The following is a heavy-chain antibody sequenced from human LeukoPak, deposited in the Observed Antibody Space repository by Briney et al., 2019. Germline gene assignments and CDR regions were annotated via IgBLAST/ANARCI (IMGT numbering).Heavy chain of an antibody. D-gene: IGHD2-15*01. CDR2: ISAYNGNT. CDR1: GYTFTSYG. J-gene: IGHJ4*02. CDR3: AREYCSGGSCYSGY. V-gene: IGHV1-18*01. Sequence: ASVKVSCKASGYTFTSYGISWVRQAPGQGLEWMGWISAYNGNTNYARKLQGRVTMTTDTSTSTAYMELRSLRSDDTAVYYCAREYCSGGSCYSGYWGQGTLVTVSS.